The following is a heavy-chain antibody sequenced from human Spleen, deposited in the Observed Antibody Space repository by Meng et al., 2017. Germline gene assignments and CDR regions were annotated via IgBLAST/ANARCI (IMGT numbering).Heavy chain of an antibody. CDR1: GGSISSGDAS. V-gene: IGHV4-30-2*01. J-gene: IGHJ4*02. CDR2: IYYRGTT. Sequence: QLQLQESGSGLVKPSQTLSLTCAVSGGSISSGDASWSWIRQPPGKGLEWIGYIYYRGTTFYNPSLKSRVTISADRSKNQISLKLSSVTAADTAVYYCARAEGNWNFVYWGQGTLVTVSS. D-gene: IGHD1-20*01. CDR3: ARAEGNWNFVY.